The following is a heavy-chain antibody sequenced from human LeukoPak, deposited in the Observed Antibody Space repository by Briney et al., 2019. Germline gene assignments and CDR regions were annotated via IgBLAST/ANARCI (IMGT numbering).Heavy chain of an antibody. D-gene: IGHD6-6*01. J-gene: IGHJ4*02. Sequence: GGSLRLSCAASGFTFSSYSMNWVRQAPGKGLEWVSYISSSSSTIYYADSVKGRFTISRDNAKNSLYLQMNSLRAEDTAVYYCARVASAVASIAKAIDYWGQGTLVTVSS. CDR1: GFTFSSYS. V-gene: IGHV3-48*01. CDR3: ARVASAVASIAKAIDY. CDR2: ISSSSSTI.